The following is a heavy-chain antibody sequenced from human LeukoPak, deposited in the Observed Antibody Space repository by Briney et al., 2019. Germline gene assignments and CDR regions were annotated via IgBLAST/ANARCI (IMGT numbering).Heavy chain of an antibody. V-gene: IGHV4-38-2*02. CDR3: ARGPPSVGSRRGCYDY. D-gene: IGHD1-26*01. J-gene: IGHJ4*02. CDR1: GYSISSGYY. CDR2: INHSGST. Sequence: PSETLSLTCTVSGYSISSGYYWGWIRQPPGKGLEWIGEINHSGSTNYNPSLKSRVTISVDTSKNQFSLKLSSVTAADTAVYYCARGPPSVGSRRGCYDYWGQGTLVTVSS.